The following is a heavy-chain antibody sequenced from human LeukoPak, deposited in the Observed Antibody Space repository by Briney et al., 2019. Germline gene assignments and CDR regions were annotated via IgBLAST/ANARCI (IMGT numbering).Heavy chain of an antibody. J-gene: IGHJ3*02. D-gene: IGHD4-17*01. CDR3: AKDITRDETTVTLGAFDI. V-gene: IGHV3-30*18. CDR2: ISYDGSNK. Sequence: GGSLRLSCAASGFTFSSYGMHWVRQAPGKGLEWVAVISYDGSNKYYADSVKGRFTISRDNSKNTLYLQMNSLRAEDTAVYYCAKDITRDETTVTLGAFDIWGQGTMVTVSS. CDR1: GFTFSSYG.